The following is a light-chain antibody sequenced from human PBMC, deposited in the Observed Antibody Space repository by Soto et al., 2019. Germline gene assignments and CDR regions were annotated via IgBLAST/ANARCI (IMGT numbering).Light chain of an antibody. J-gene: IGKJ2*01. CDR3: QQYYGSPYT. Sequence: DFVMTQSPDSLAVSLGARATINCKSGQNVLYSSNNKYYLSWWQQRPGQPPKLLISWASTRKTGVPDRFSGSGSGTDFTLTISALQAEDVAVYYCQQYYGSPYTFGQGTKVDI. CDR1: QNVLYSSNNKYY. V-gene: IGKV4-1*01. CDR2: WAS.